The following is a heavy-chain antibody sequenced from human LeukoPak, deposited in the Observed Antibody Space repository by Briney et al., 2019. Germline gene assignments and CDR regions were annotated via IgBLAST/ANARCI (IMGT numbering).Heavy chain of an antibody. D-gene: IGHD3-3*01. V-gene: IGHV1-2*02. CDR3: ARGAARDFWSGYYYYYYYMDV. CDR2: INPNSGGT. Sequence: ASVKVSCKASGYTFTGYYMHWVRQAPGQGLEWMGWINPNSGGTNYAQKFQGRVTMTRDTSISTAYMELSRLRSDDTAVYYCARGAARDFWSGYYYYYYYMDVWGKGTTVTVSS. CDR1: GYTFTGYY. J-gene: IGHJ6*03.